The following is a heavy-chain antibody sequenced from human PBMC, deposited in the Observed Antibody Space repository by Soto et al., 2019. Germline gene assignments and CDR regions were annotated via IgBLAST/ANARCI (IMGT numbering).Heavy chain of an antibody. CDR3: ARRDQTTYLHYYYYYGMYV. CDR1: GFTFSSYG. CDR2: IWYDGSNK. Sequence: QVQLVESGGGVVQPGRSLRLSCAASGFTFSSYGMHWVRQAPGKGLEWVAVIWYDGSNKYYADSVKGRFTISRDNSKNTLYRQVNSLRAEDTAVYYCARRDQTTYLHYYYYYGMYVWGQGTTVTVSS. J-gene: IGHJ6*02. V-gene: IGHV3-33*01. D-gene: IGHD1-7*01.